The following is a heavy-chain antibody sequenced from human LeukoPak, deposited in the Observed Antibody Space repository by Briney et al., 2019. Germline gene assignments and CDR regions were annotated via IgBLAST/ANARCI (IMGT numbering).Heavy chain of an antibody. CDR2: INHSGST. Sequence: SETLSLTCAVYGGSFSGYYLRWIRQPPGKGLEWIGEINHSGSTNYNPSLKSRVTISVDTSKNQFSLKLSSVTAADTAVYYCAREAAGGDYWGQGTLVTVSS. CDR3: AREAAGGDY. CDR1: GGSFSGYY. V-gene: IGHV4-34*01. D-gene: IGHD2-8*02. J-gene: IGHJ4*02.